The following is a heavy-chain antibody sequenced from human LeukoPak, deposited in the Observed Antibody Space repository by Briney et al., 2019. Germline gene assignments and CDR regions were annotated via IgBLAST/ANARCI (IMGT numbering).Heavy chain of an antibody. CDR3: ARDGGIVVVPAVFFDY. Sequence: GRSLRLSCAASGFTFSSYGMHWVRQAPGKGLEWVAVIWYDGSNKYYADSVKGRFTISRDNSKNTLYLQMNSLRAEDTAVYYCARDGGIVVVPAVFFDYWGQGTLVTVSS. D-gene: IGHD2-2*01. J-gene: IGHJ4*02. CDR1: GFTFSSYG. CDR2: IWYDGSNK. V-gene: IGHV3-33*01.